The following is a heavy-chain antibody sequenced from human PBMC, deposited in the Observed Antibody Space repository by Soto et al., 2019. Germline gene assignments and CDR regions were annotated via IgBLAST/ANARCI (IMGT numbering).Heavy chain of an antibody. Sequence: PSETLSLTCTVSGGSISSYYWSWIRQPPGKGLEWIGYIYYSGSTNYNPSLKSRVTISVDTSKNQFSLKLSSVTAADTAVYYCARHTTGGPSGWPSYYFDYWGQGTLVTVSS. CDR1: GGSISSYY. J-gene: IGHJ4*02. V-gene: IGHV4-59*08. CDR3: ARHTTGGPSGWPSYYFDY. CDR2: IYYSGST. D-gene: IGHD6-19*01.